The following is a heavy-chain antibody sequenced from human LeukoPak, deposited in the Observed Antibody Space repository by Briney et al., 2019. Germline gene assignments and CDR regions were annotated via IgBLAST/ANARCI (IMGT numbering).Heavy chain of an antibody. CDR2: INSDGSDT. D-gene: IGHD3-22*01. CDR1: GFSFSVFW. J-gene: IGHJ4*02. V-gene: IGHV3-74*01. CDR3: AKRPNYYDNDGYSYSYFDY. Sequence: GGSPRLSCAASGFSFSVFWMNWVRQVPGKGLVWVSLINSDGSDTTYADSVKGRFTISRDNSKNTLYLQINSLRAEDTAVYYCAKRPNYYDNDGYSYSYFDYWGQGILVTVSS.